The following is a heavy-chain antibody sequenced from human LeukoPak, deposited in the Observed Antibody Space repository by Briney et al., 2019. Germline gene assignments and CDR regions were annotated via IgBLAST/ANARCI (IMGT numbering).Heavy chain of an antibody. J-gene: IGHJ6*03. CDR2: ISYDGSNK. V-gene: IGHV3-30*04. CDR3: AKRGVVVVPAASYYYYYYMDV. D-gene: IGHD2-2*01. Sequence: GSLRLSCAASGFTFSSYAMHWVRQAPGKGLEWVAVISYDGSNKYYADSVKGRFTISRDNSKNTLYLQMNSLRAEDTAVYYCAKRGVVVVPAASYYYYYYMDVWGKGTTVTISS. CDR1: GFTFSSYA.